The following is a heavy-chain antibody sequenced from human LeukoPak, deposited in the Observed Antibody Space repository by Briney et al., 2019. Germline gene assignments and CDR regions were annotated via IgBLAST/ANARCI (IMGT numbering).Heavy chain of an antibody. CDR3: AKTVSGSHSYEGGDY. J-gene: IGHJ4*02. V-gene: IGHV3-23*01. D-gene: IGHD3-16*02. CDR2: ISGGGDSI. CDR1: GFTFSTYA. Sequence: PGGSLRLSCAAPGFTFSTYAMTWVRQAPGKGLEWVSAISGGGDSIHYADSVKGRFAISRDNSKSTVYMQMNSLRAEDTAVYYCAKTVSGSHSYEGGDYWGQGTLVTVSS.